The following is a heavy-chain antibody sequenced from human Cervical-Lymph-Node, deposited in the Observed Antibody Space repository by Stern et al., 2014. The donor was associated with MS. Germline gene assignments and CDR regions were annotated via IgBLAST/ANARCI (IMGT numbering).Heavy chain of an antibody. CDR3: ARDSTTRVTTPDY. D-gene: IGHD4-17*01. CDR2: INPNSGGT. CDR1: GYTFTGYY. V-gene: IGHV1-2*02. Sequence: VQLVQSGAELKKPGASVKVSCKASGYTFTGYYIHWVRQAPGQGLEWMGWINPNSGGTNFAQKFQGRVIMTLDTSITTVYMELSRLRSDDTAVYYCARDSTTRVTTPDYWGQGTLVTVSS. J-gene: IGHJ4*02.